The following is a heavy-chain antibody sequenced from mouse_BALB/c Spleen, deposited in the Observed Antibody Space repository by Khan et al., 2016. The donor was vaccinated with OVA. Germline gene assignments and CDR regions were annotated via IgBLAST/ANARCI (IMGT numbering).Heavy chain of an antibody. CDR1: GFTFSTYA. CDR3: ARVYGSGGVDY. D-gene: IGHD1-1*01. CDR2: IGSGGST. J-gene: IGHJ2*01. Sequence: EVELVESGGGLVKPGGSLKLSCAASGFTFSTYAMSWVRQTPEKRLEWVASIGSGGSTYYPDSVKGRFTISRDNARNILYLQMSSLRSEDTAMYYCARVYGSGGVDYWGQGTTLTVSS. V-gene: IGHV5-6-5*01.